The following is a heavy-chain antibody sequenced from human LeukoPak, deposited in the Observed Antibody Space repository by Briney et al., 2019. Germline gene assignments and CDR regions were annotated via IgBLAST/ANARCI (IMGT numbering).Heavy chain of an antibody. J-gene: IGHJ4*02. CDR1: GFTFTTYW. D-gene: IGHD4-17*01. V-gene: IGHV3-74*01. Sequence: GGSLRLSCEASGFTFTTYWIHWVRQGPGKGLVWVSRIKYDGSTSNYADSVKGRFTISRDNAKNTVYLQMNSLRVEDTAVYYCARGAPYQYYLDYWGWGQGTLVTVSS. CDR3: ARGAPYQYYLDYWG. CDR2: IKYDGSTS.